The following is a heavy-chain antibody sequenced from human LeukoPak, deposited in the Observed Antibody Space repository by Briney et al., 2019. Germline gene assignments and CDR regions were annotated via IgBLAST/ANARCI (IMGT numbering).Heavy chain of an antibody. CDR2: IYHSGST. CDR3: ARVIGYCSSTSCYWFDP. D-gene: IGHD2-2*01. J-gene: IGHJ5*02. Sequence: SETLSLTCAVSDYSISSGYYWGWIRQPAGKGLEWIGSIYHSGSTYYNPSLKSRVTISVDTSKNQFSLKLSSVTAADTAVYYCARVIGYCSSTSCYWFDPWGQGTLVTVSS. CDR1: DYSISSGYY. V-gene: IGHV4-38-2*01.